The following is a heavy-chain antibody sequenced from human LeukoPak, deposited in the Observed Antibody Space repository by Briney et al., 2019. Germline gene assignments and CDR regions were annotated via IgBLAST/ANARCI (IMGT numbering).Heavy chain of an antibody. CDR1: GYTFTSYG. V-gene: IGHV1-2*02. CDR2: INPNSGGT. J-gene: IGHJ4*02. D-gene: IGHD5-18*01. Sequence: ASVKVSCKASGYTFTSYGISWVRQAPGQGLEWMGWINPNSGGTNYAQKFQGRVTMTRDTSISTAYMELSRLRSDDTAVYYCARAWRDSYVDYWGQGTLVTVSS. CDR3: ARAWRDSYVDY.